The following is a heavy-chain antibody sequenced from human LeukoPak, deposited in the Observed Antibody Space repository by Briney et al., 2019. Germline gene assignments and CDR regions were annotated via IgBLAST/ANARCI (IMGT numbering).Heavy chain of an antibody. V-gene: IGHV1-8*01. CDR3: ARGMFDNSGHYYYFYYALDV. CDR2: MNAKSGHT. J-gene: IGHJ6*02. D-gene: IGHD3-22*01. Sequence: ASVKVSCKASGYTFTSYHIDWVRQAPGQGPEWMGWMNAKSGHTGYAQNLEGRVTMTRDTSTNTAYMELRGLRSEDTAVYFCARGMFDNSGHYYYFYYALDVWGQGTTVTVSS. CDR1: GYTFTSYH.